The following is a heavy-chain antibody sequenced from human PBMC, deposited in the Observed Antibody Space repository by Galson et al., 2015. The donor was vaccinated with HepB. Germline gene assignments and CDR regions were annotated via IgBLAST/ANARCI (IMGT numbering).Heavy chain of an antibody. J-gene: IGHJ4*02. Sequence: SLRLSCAASGFTFSSYAMSWVRQAPGKGLEWVSAISGSGDSTYYADSVKGRFTISRDNSKNTLYLQMNSLRVDDTAVFYCAKRHKDIVVVPAANVCDYWGQGTLVTVSS. CDR2: ISGSGDST. CDR1: GFTFSSYA. D-gene: IGHD2-2*01. V-gene: IGHV3-23*01. CDR3: AKRHKDIVVVPAANVCDY.